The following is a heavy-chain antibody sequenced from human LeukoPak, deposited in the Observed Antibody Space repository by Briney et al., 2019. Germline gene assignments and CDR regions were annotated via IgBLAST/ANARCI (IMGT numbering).Heavy chain of an antibody. V-gene: IGHV4-39*01. CDR1: GGSIISSSYY. Sequence: SETLSLTCTVSGGSIISSSYYWGWIRQPPGKGLEWIGNIYYGGSTHYNPSLKSRATMSVDTSMNQFSLKLSSVTAADTAVYYCAKTIRVRGDAYNWFDPWGQGTLVTVSS. D-gene: IGHD3-10*01. CDR2: IYYGGST. J-gene: IGHJ5*02. CDR3: AKTIRVRGDAYNWFDP.